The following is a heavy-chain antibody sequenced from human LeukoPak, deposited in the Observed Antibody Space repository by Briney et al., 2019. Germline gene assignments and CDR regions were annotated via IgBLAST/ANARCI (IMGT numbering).Heavy chain of an antibody. V-gene: IGHV1-24*01. CDR2: FDPEDGET. J-gene: IGHJ3*02. D-gene: IGHD1-26*01. CDR3: ATAVGPYSGSYWWFSTFDI. Sequence: ASVNVSCKVSGYTLTELSMHWVRQAPGKGLEWMGGFDPEDGETIYAQKFQGRVTMTEDTSTDTAYMELSSLRSEDTAVYYCATAVGPYSGSYWWFSTFDIWGQGTMVTVSS. CDR1: GYTLTELS.